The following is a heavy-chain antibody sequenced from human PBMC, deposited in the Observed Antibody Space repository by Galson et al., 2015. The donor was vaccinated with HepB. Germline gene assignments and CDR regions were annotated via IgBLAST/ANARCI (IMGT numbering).Heavy chain of an antibody. V-gene: IGHV3-23*01. CDR3: AKVWGGIAAAGWSFYFDL. J-gene: IGHJ2*01. D-gene: IGHD6-13*01. CDR2: ISGSGGST. Sequence: SLRLSCAASGFTFSSYAMSWVRQAPGKGLEWVSAISGSGGSTYYADSVKGRFTISRDNSKNTLYLQINSLRAEDTAVYYCAKVWGGIAAAGWSFYFDLWGRGTLVTVSS. CDR1: GFTFSSYA.